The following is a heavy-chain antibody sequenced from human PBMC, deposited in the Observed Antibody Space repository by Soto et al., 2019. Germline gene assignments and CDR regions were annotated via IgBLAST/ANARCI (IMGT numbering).Heavy chain of an antibody. V-gene: IGHV4-59*01. D-gene: IGHD4-17*01. J-gene: IGHJ4*02. CDR1: GDSIGNYY. CDR2: LSYSGST. CDR3: ARGYGANSGGFDY. Sequence: VLLQESGPGLVKPSETLSLTCTVSGDSIGNYYWTWIRQPPGKGLEWIGYLSYSGSTNYNPSLKSRVTVSIDTSKTLFSLRLSSVTAADTAVYFCARGYGANSGGFDYWGQGTLVTVSS.